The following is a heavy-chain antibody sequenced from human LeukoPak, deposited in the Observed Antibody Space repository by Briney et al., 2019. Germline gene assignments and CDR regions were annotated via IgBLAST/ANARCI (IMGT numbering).Heavy chain of an antibody. CDR3: ARDFFSPTGGDYYYYGMDV. Sequence: GGSLRLSCAASGFTFSSYAMSWVRQAPGKGLEWVSVIYSGGSTYYADSVKGRFTISRDNSKNTLYLQMNSLRAEDTAVYYCARDFFSPTGGDYYYYGMDVWGQGTTVTVSS. J-gene: IGHJ6*02. D-gene: IGHD3-16*01. V-gene: IGHV3-66*01. CDR2: IYSGGST. CDR1: GFTFSSYA.